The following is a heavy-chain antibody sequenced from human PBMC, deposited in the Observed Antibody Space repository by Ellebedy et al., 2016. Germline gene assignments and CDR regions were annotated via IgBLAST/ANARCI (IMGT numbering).Heavy chain of an antibody. J-gene: IGHJ4*02. Sequence: SETLSLTCTVSGASISSARYYWGWIRQPPGKGLEWIGNIYYSGSSYYTPSLQSRVTISVDPSKNQFSLKMSSVTAADTAIYYCGRVGYSGYDWPYWGQGTLVTVSA. V-gene: IGHV4-39*07. CDR1: GASISSARYY. D-gene: IGHD5-12*01. CDR3: GRVGYSGYDWPY. CDR2: IYYSGSS.